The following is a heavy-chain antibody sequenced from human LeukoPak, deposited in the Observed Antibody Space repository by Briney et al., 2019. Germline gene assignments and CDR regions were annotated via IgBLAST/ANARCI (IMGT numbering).Heavy chain of an antibody. J-gene: IGHJ4*02. CDR3: ASAGYSGYDYDPFDY. V-gene: IGHV4-31*03. CDR2: IYYSGST. Sequence: SQTLSLTCTVSGGSISSGGYYWSWIRQHPGKGLEWIGYIYYSGSTYYNPSLKSRVTISVDTSKNQFSLKLSSVTAADTAVYYCASAGYSGYDYDPFDYWGQGTLVTVSS. CDR1: GGSISSGGYY. D-gene: IGHD5-12*01.